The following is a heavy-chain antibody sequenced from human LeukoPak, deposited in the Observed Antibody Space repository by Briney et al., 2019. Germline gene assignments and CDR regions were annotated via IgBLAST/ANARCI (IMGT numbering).Heavy chain of an antibody. Sequence: SETLSLTCTVSGGSISSYYWSWIRQPPGKGLEWIGYIYYSGSTNYNPSLKSRVTISVDTSKNQFSLKLSSVTAEDTAVYYCATGGDTAMAPPLDYWGQGTLVTVSS. CDR1: GGSISSYY. V-gene: IGHV4-59*01. J-gene: IGHJ4*02. CDR2: IYYSGST. D-gene: IGHD5-18*01. CDR3: ATGGDTAMAPPLDY.